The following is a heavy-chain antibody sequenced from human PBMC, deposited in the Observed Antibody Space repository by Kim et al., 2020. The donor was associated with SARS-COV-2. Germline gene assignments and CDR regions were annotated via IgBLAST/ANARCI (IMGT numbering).Heavy chain of an antibody. CDR3: ARHYCTTTGCSGLDY. CDR1: GFTFSNDW. Sequence: GGSLRLSCVVSGFTFSNDWMTWVRQPPGMGLDWVANIRGDGAEKYYVDSVNGRFTISRDNAKNSLYLQMNSLRDEDTAVYYCARHYCTTTGCSGLDYWGQGTRVTISS. CDR2: IRGDGAEK. D-gene: IGHD2-2*01. J-gene: IGHJ4*02. V-gene: IGHV3-7*01.